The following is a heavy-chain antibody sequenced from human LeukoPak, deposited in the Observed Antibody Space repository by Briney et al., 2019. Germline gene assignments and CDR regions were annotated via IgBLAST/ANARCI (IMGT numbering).Heavy chain of an antibody. J-gene: IGHJ4*02. V-gene: IGHV1-46*01. CDR1: GYTFTSYY. CDR2: INPSDDST. D-gene: IGHD3-10*02. Sequence: ASVKVSCKASGYTFTSYYLHWVRQAPGQGLEWMGMINPSDDSTIYAQKFQARVTMTRDTFTSTVYMELSSLRSEDTAVYYCASLTSMFQGRDYWGQGTLVTVSS. CDR3: ASLTSMFQGRDY.